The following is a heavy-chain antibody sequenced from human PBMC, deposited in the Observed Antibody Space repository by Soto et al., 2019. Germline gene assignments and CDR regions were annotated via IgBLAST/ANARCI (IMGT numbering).Heavy chain of an antibody. CDR1: GGTFSSYA. D-gene: IGHD3-22*01. Sequence: QVQLVQSGAEVKKPGSSVKVSCKASGGTFSSYAISWVRQAPGQGLEWMGGIIPIFGTANYAQKFQGRVTITAYESTSTAYMELSSLRSEDTAVYYCARVGDYYDSSGYYYYYYGMDVWGQGTTVTVSS. J-gene: IGHJ6*02. CDR3: ARVGDYYDSSGYYYYYYGMDV. CDR2: IIPIFGTA. V-gene: IGHV1-69*12.